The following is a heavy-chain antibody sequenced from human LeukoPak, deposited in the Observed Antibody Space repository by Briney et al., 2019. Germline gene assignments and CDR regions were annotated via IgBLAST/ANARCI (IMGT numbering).Heavy chain of an antibody. CDR3: ARSGIQLWTGYFDY. Sequence: PGGSLRLSCAASGFTFSSYAMHWVRQAPGKGLEWVAVISYDGSNKYYADSVKGRFTISRDNPKNTLYLQMNSLRAEDTAVYYCARSGIQLWTGYFDYWGQGTLVTVSS. D-gene: IGHD5-18*01. CDR1: GFTFSSYA. J-gene: IGHJ4*02. CDR2: ISYDGSNK. V-gene: IGHV3-30-3*01.